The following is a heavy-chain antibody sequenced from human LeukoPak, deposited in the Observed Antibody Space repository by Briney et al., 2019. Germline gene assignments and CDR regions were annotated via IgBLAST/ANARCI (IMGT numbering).Heavy chain of an antibody. D-gene: IGHD3-16*01. CDR1: GGSISSYY. CDR3: ARERIMITFGGVIIQYYFDY. CDR2: IYYSGST. J-gene: IGHJ4*02. Sequence: SETLSLTCTVSGGSISSYYWSWIRQPPGKGLEWIGYIYYSGSTNYNPSLKSRVTMSVDTSKNQFSLKLSSVTAADTAVYYCARERIMITFGGVIIQYYFDYWGQGTLVTVSS. V-gene: IGHV4-59*12.